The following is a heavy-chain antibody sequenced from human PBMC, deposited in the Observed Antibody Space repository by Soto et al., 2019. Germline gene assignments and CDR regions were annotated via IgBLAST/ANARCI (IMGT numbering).Heavy chain of an antibody. J-gene: IGHJ5*02. Sequence: DSGGGVVQPGRSLRLSCAASGFTVTGYSMHWVRQAPGKGLEWVALISYDGTYKDYADSVKGRFSISRDYSNNALYLQMNSLTTEDTAVYYCVRCWGTGDGSNLGYNWFDPWGQGTLVIVSS. CDR3: VRCWGTGDGSNLGYNWFDP. V-gene: IGHV3-30-3*01. CDR2: ISYDGTYK. D-gene: IGHD1-1*01. CDR1: GFTVTGYS.